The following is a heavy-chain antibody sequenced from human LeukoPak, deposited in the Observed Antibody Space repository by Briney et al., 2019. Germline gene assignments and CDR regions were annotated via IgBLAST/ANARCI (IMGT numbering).Heavy chain of an antibody. V-gene: IGHV3-66*01. CDR1: GFTVSSNY. CDR3: ASAQPGIAAAGSNYYYYGMDV. J-gene: IGHJ6*02. CDR2: IYSGGST. Sequence: QAGGSLRLSCAASGFTVSSNYMSWVRQAPGKGLEWVSGIYSGGSTYYADSVKGRFTISRDNSKNTLYLQMNSLRAEDTAVYYCASAQPGIAAAGSNYYYYGMDVWGQGTTVTVSS. D-gene: IGHD6-13*01.